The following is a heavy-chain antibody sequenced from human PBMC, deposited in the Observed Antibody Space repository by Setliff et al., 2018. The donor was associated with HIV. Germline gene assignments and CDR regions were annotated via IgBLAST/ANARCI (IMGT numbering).Heavy chain of an antibody. Sequence: GGSLRLSCAASGFIFNAYTMVWVRQAPGKGLEWVSSISSSGNFIYYTDSVKGRFTSSRDNAKNTLYLQMNSLRAEDTAVYYCAKGPGYSSSWYYFNYWGQGTLVTVSS. J-gene: IGHJ4*02. V-gene: IGHV3-21*01. CDR1: GFIFNAYT. CDR2: ISSSGNFI. D-gene: IGHD6-13*01. CDR3: AKGPGYSSSWYYFNY.